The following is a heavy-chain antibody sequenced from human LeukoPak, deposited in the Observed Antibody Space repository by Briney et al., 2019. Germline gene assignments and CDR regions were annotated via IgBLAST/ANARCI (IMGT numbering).Heavy chain of an antibody. J-gene: IGHJ3*02. D-gene: IGHD2/OR15-2a*01. CDR2: ISSSGSTI. V-gene: IGHV3-48*03. CDR3: ARVSILIVPYYAFDI. CDR1: GFTFSSYE. Sequence: GGSLRLSCAASGFTFSSYEMNWVRQAPGKGLEWVSYISSSGSTIYYADSVKGRFTISRDNSKNTLYLQMNSLRAEDTAVYYCARVSILIVPYYAFDIWGQGTMVTVSS.